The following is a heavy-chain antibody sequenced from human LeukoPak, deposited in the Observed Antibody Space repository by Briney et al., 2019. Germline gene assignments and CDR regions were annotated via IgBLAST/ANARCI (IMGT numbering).Heavy chain of an antibody. CDR3: ARDNLKWIQLTTIDY. J-gene: IGHJ4*02. CDR2: ISYDGSNK. Sequence: GGSLRLSCAASGFTFSSYAMHWVRQAPGKGLEWVAVISYDGSNKYYADSVKGRFTISRDNSKNTLYLQMNSLRAEDTAVYYCARDNLKWIQLTTIDYWGQGTLVTVSS. CDR1: GFTFSSYA. D-gene: IGHD5-18*01. V-gene: IGHV3-30*04.